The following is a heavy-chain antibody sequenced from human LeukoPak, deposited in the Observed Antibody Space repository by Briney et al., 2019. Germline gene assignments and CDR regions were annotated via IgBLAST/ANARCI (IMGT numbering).Heavy chain of an antibody. V-gene: IGHV4-39*07. D-gene: IGHD6-19*01. CDR1: GGSISSSSYY. CDR2: IYYSGST. CDR3: ASQLHGYSSGWYPNWFDP. J-gene: IGHJ5*02. Sequence: SETLSLTCTVSGGSISSSSYYWGWIRQPPGKGLEWIGSIYYSGSTYYNPSLKSRVTISVDTSKNQFSLKLSSVTAADTAVYYCASQLHGYSSGWYPNWFDPWGQGTLVTVSS.